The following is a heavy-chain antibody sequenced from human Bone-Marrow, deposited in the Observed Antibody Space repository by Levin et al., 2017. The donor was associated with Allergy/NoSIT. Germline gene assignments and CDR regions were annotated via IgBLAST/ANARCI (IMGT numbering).Heavy chain of an antibody. CDR1: GYPFTTYG. D-gene: IGHD6-13*01. V-gene: IGHV1-3*01. J-gene: IGHJ6*02. CDR2: INAGDGNT. Sequence: ASVKVSCKPSGYPFTTYGIHWMRQAPGQRPEWMGWINAGDGNTKYSPKFQGRVTITGDTSASTVYIELSSLRSEDTAVYFCARTIPGSSWGYYGMDVWGQGTTVTVSS. CDR3: ARTIPGSSWGYYGMDV.